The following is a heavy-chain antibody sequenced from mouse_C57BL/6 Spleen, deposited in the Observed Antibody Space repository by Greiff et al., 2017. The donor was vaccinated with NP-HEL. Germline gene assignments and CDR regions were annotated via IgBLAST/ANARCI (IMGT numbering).Heavy chain of an antibody. Sequence: EVQLQQSGPELVKPGASVKISCKASGYTFTDYYMNWVKQSHGKSLEWIGDINPNNGGTSYNQKFKGKATSTVDKSSSTAYMELRSLTSEDSAVYYCARGGSAKGYWGQGTTLTDSS. J-gene: IGHJ2*01. V-gene: IGHV1-26*01. CDR1: GYTFTDYY. CDR2: INPNNGGT. CDR3: ARGGSAKGY. D-gene: IGHD6-1*01.